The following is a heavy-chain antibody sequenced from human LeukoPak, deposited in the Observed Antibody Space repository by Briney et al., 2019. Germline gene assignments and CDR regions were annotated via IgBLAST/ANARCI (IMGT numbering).Heavy chain of an antibody. Sequence: GGSLRLSCAASGFTVSSNYMSWVRQAPGKGLEWVSVIYSGGSTYYADSVKGRFTISRDNSKNTLYLQMNSLRAEDTAVYYCAKDGSSWYIDYFDYWGQGTLVTVSS. V-gene: IGHV3-66*01. CDR2: IYSGGST. J-gene: IGHJ4*02. D-gene: IGHD6-13*01. CDR1: GFTVSSNY. CDR3: AKDGSSWYIDYFDY.